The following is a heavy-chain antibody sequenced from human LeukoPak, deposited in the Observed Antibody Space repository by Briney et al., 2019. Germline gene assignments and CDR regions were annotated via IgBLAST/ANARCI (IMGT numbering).Heavy chain of an antibody. CDR2: INTNTGNP. Sequence: ASVKVSCKASGGTFSSYAISWVRQAPGQGLEWMGWINTNTGNPTYAQGFTGRFVFSLDTSVSTAYLQISSLKAEDTAVYYCARDLAAAGTRANWFDPWGQGTLVTVSS. D-gene: IGHD6-13*01. V-gene: IGHV7-4-1*02. CDR3: ARDLAAAGTRANWFDP. J-gene: IGHJ5*02. CDR1: GGTFSSYA.